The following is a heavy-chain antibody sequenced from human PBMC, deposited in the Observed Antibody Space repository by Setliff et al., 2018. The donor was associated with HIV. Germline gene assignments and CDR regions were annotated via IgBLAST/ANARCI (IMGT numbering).Heavy chain of an antibody. Sequence: GASVKVSCKASGGTFSSYAISWVRQAPGQGLEWMGGIIPIFGTANYAQKFQGRVTITADESTSTAYMELSSLRSEDTAVYYCARDSDSSSWGLYAFDIWGQGNTGHRLL. V-gene: IGHV1-69*13. J-gene: IGHJ3*02. D-gene: IGHD6-13*01. CDR3: ARDSDSSSWGLYAFDI. CDR2: IIPIFGTA. CDR1: GGTFSSYA.